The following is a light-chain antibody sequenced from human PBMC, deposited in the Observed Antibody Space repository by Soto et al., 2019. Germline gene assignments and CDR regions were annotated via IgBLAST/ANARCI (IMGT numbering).Light chain of an antibody. CDR1: QSLVHSDGYNY. J-gene: IGKJ5*01. CDR2: LGS. CDR3: MQALQTPIT. V-gene: IGKV2-28*01. Sequence: DVVMTQSPLSMPVTLGQPASISCRSRQSLVHSDGYNYLDWYLQKPGQSPQLXXYLGSNRASGVPDRFSGIGSGTDFTLKISRVEAEDVGVYYCMQALQTPITFGQGTRLEI.